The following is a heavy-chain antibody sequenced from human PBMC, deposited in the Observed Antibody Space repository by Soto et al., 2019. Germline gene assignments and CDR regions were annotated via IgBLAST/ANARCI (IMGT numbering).Heavy chain of an antibody. D-gene: IGHD3-10*01. V-gene: IGHV3-15*01. CDR3: SSSLVLPTPLGAFDI. Sequence: PGGSLRLSCAASGFTFSNAWMSWVRQAPGKGLEWVGRIKSKTDGGTTDYAAPVKGRFTISRDDSKNTLYLQMNSLKTEDTAVYYCSSSLVLPTPLGAFDIWGQGTMVTVSS. J-gene: IGHJ3*02. CDR2: IKSKTDGGTT. CDR1: GFTFSNAW.